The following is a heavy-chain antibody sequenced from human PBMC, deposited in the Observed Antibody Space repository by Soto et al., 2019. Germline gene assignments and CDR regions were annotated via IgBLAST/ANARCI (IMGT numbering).Heavy chain of an antibody. Sequence: PSETLSLTCAVSGGSISSSNWWSWVRQPPGKGPEWIGEIYHSGSTNYNPSLKSRVTISVDKSKNQFSLKLSSVTAADTAVYYCARADYDFWSGYHNWFDPWGQGTLVTVSS. CDR1: GGSISSSNW. V-gene: IGHV4-4*02. CDR2: IYHSGST. D-gene: IGHD3-3*01. CDR3: ARADYDFWSGYHNWFDP. J-gene: IGHJ5*02.